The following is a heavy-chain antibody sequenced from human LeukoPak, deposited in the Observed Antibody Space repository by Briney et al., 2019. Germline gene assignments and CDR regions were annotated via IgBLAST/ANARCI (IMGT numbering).Heavy chain of an antibody. CDR2: IYPGDSDT. CDR1: GYSFTSYW. V-gene: IGHV5-51*01. J-gene: IGHJ4*02. CDR3: ARSDRTTVTLYDY. Sequence: EESLKISCKGSGYSFTSYWIGWVRQMPGKGLEWMGIIYPGDSDTRYSPSFQGQVTISADKSINTAYLQWSSLKASDTAMYYCARSDRTTVTLYDYWGQGTLVTVSS. D-gene: IGHD4-11*01.